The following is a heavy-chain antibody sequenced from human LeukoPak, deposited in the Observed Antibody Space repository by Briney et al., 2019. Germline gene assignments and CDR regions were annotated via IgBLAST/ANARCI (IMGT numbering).Heavy chain of an antibody. CDR2: ISGSGGNT. Sequence: GGSLRLSCAASGFTFSSYAMSWVRQAPGKGLEWVSAISGSGGNTYYADSVKGRFTISRDNYKNTLYLQMNILRAEDTAVYDCAANRAYYYGSGSWGAFDIWGQGTMVTVSS. CDR1: GFTFSSYA. V-gene: IGHV3-23*01. D-gene: IGHD3-10*01. J-gene: IGHJ3*02. CDR3: AANRAYYYGSGSWGAFDI.